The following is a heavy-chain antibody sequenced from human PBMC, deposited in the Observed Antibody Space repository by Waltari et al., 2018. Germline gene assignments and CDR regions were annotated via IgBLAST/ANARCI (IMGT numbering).Heavy chain of an antibody. CDR1: GGSISSHY. CDR3: ARDANRGYSYGYPLMPYGMDV. CDR2: IYYSGST. Sequence: QVQLQESGPGLVKPSETLSLTCTVSGGSISSHYWSWIRQPPGKGLEWIGYIYYSGSTNYNPSLKSRVTISVDTSKNQFSLKLSSVTAADTAVYYCARDANRGYSYGYPLMPYGMDVWGQGTTVTVSS. V-gene: IGHV4-59*11. D-gene: IGHD5-18*01. J-gene: IGHJ6*02.